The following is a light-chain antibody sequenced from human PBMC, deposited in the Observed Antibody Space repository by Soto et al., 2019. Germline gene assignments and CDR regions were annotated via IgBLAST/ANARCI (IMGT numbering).Light chain of an antibody. CDR2: AAS. CDR1: QRISNY. CDR3: QKYNSAPLT. J-gene: IGKJ4*01. V-gene: IGKV1-27*01. Sequence: DIQMTQSPSSLSASVGDRVTITCRAGQRISNYLAWYQQKPGKVPKLLIYAASTLQSGVPSRFSGSGSGTDFTLTISSLQPEDVATYYCQKYNSAPLTFGGGTKVEIK.